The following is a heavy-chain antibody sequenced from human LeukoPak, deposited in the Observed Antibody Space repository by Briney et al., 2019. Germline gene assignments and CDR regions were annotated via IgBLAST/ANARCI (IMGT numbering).Heavy chain of an antibody. CDR1: GYPINNAYY. D-gene: IGHD2-2*01. Sequence: SETLSLTCGVSGYPINNAYYWVWIRQPPGKGLEWIGSLYHPDSTYYNPSLKSRVIMSVDTSRNQFSLRLSFVTAADTAVYYCARQYDSYFYYYLDLWGTGTTVTVSS. J-gene: IGHJ6*03. V-gene: IGHV4-38-2*01. CDR3: ARQYDSYFYYYLDL. CDR2: LYHPDST.